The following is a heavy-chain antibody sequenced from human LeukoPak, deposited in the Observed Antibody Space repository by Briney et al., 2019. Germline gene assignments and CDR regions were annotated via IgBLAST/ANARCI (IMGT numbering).Heavy chain of an antibody. Sequence: SVKVSCKASGGTFSSYAISWVRQAPGQGLEWMGRIIPILGIANYAQKFQGRVTITADKSTSTAYMELSSMRSEDTAVYYCARVSPEIVGAEYYFDYWGQGTLVTVSS. V-gene: IGHV1-69*04. D-gene: IGHD1-26*01. CDR3: ARVSPEIVGAEYYFDY. CDR1: GGTFSSYA. J-gene: IGHJ4*02. CDR2: IIPILGIA.